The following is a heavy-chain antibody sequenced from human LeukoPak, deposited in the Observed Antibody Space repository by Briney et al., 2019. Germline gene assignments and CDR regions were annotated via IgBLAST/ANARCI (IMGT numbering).Heavy chain of an antibody. J-gene: IGHJ4*02. Sequence: SETLSLTCTVSGVSMSSYFWTWIRQPAGKGLEWIGRMYTTGSANYSPSLKSRVTMSVDTSKNQFSLKLSSVTAADTAVYYCAGGTGQRGSLGNYFDYWGQGILVTVSS. CDR1: GVSMSSYF. CDR3: AGGTGQRGSLGNYFDY. V-gene: IGHV4-4*07. CDR2: MYTTGSA. D-gene: IGHD3-16*01.